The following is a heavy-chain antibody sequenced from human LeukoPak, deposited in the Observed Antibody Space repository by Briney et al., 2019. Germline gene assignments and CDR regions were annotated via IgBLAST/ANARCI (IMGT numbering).Heavy chain of an antibody. CDR3: AKGRYGSGSYYNPPAFYGMDV. D-gene: IGHD3-10*01. Sequence: GGSLRLSCAASGFTFSSYAMSWVRQAPGKGLEWVSAISGSGGSTYYADSVKGRFTISRDNSKNTLYLQMNSLGAEDTAVYYCAKGRYGSGSYYNPPAFYGMDVWGQGTTVTVSS. J-gene: IGHJ6*02. CDR1: GFTFSSYA. V-gene: IGHV3-23*01. CDR2: ISGSGGST.